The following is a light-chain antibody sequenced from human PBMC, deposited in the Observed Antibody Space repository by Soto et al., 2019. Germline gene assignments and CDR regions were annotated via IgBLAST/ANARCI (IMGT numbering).Light chain of an antibody. Sequence: AIQVTHSPPSLSASVGDRVTITCRASQGINNDLAWYQQKPGKAPKLLIYGATNLHTGVPSRFSGSGSGTDFTLTISSLQPEDFATYYCLQHDSYPRTFGQGTKLEIK. CDR2: GAT. V-gene: IGKV1-6*01. CDR3: LQHDSYPRT. CDR1: QGINND. J-gene: IGKJ1*01.